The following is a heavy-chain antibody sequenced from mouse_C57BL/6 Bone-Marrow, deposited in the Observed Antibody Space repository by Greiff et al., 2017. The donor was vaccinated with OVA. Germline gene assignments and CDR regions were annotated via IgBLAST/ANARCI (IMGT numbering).Heavy chain of an antibody. CDR3: ESGGEHRLREWYYFDY. CDR1: GYTFTSYW. CDR2: IDPSDSET. J-gene: IGHJ2*01. D-gene: IGHD3-2*02. V-gene: IGHV1-52*01. Sequence: QVQLQQPGAELVRPGSSVKLSCKASGYTFTSYWMHWVKQRPIQGLEWIGNIDPSDSETHYNQKFKDKATLTVDKSSSTAYMQLSSLTSEDSAVYYGESGGEHRLREWYYFDYWGQGTTLTVSS.